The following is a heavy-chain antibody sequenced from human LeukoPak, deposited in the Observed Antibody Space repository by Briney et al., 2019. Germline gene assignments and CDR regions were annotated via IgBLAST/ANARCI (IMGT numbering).Heavy chain of an antibody. CDR3: ARESLLWFGELFS. J-gene: IGHJ5*02. CDR1: GFTFSSYS. D-gene: IGHD3-10*01. Sequence: GGSLRLSCAASGFTFSSYSMNWVRQAPGKGLEWVSYISSSSSTIYYADSVKGRFTISRDNAKNSLDLQMNSLRAEDTAVYYCARESLLWFGELFSWGQGTLVTVSS. CDR2: ISSSSSTI. V-gene: IGHV3-48*01.